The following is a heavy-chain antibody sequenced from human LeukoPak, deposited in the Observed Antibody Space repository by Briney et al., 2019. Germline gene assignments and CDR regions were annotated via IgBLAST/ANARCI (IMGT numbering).Heavy chain of an antibody. D-gene: IGHD3-10*01. J-gene: IGHJ4*02. Sequence: GASVKVSCKASGYTFTRYYMHWVRQAPGQGLEWMGRINPNSGGTNYAQKFQGRVTMTRDTSISTAYMELSRLRSDDTAVYYCARDLIYGSGSFYYFDYWGQGTLVTVSS. CDR1: GYTFTRYY. V-gene: IGHV1-2*06. CDR3: ARDLIYGSGSFYYFDY. CDR2: INPNSGGT.